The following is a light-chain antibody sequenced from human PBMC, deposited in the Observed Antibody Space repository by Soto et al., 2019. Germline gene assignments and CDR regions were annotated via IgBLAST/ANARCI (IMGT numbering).Light chain of an antibody. Sequence: QSVLTQPPSVSGAPGQRVTISCTGSSSNIGAGYDVHWYQQIPGTAPKLLIYGNSNRPSGVPDRFSGSKSGTSASLAITGRQAEDEADYYCQSYDSSLSGVVFGGGTQLTVL. CDR1: SSNIGAGYD. J-gene: IGLJ2*01. CDR3: QSYDSSLSGVV. V-gene: IGLV1-40*01. CDR2: GNS.